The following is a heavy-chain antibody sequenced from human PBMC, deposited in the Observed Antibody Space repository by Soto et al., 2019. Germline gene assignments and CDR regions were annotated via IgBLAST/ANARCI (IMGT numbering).Heavy chain of an antibody. V-gene: IGHV1-8*01. D-gene: IGHD2-2*01. CDR3: ASALGVVPAATPYYYYMDV. CDR1: GYTFTSYD. Sequence: ASVKVSCKASGYTFTSYDINWVRQATGQGLEWMGWMNPNSGNTGYAQKFQGRVTMTRNTSISAAYMELSSLRSEDTAVYYCASALGVVPAATPYYYYMDVWGKGTTVT. CDR2: MNPNSGNT. J-gene: IGHJ6*03.